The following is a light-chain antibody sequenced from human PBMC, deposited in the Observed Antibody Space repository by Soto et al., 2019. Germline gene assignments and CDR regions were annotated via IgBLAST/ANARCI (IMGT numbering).Light chain of an antibody. J-gene: IGKJ1*01. CDR2: DAY. Sequence: DSQMTQSPSILSASVGDRVTITCRASQSIRSWLAWYQQKPGKAPKLLIYDAYSLESGVPSRFSGSGSGTEFTLTISSLQPDDFATYYCQQYNSYSEAFGQGTKVDI. CDR3: QQYNSYSEA. CDR1: QSIRSW. V-gene: IGKV1-5*01.